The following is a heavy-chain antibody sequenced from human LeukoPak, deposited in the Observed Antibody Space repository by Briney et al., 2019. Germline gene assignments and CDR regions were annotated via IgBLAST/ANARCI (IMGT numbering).Heavy chain of an antibody. J-gene: IGHJ4*02. V-gene: IGHV3-72*01. Sequence: GGSLRLSCAASGFTFSGHYMDWVRQAPGKGLEWVGRIRNKANSHTTEYAASVKGRFTISRDDSKNSLYLQMNSLKTEDTAVYFCAREEFSVYVPFFDYWGQGTLVTVSS. D-gene: IGHD5/OR15-5a*01. CDR1: GFTFSGHY. CDR2: IRNKANSHTT. CDR3: AREEFSVYVPFFDY.